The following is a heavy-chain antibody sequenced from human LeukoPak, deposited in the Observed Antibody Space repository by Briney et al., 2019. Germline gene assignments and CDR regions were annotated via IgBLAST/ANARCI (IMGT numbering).Heavy chain of an antibody. Sequence: SETLSLTCAVYGGSFSGYYWSWIRQPPGKGLEWIGEINHSGSTNYNPSLKSRVTISVDTSKNQFSLKLSSVTAADTAVYYCVRGGYDFWSGYYSPWFDPWGQGTLVTVSS. CDR1: GGSFSGYY. D-gene: IGHD3-3*01. J-gene: IGHJ5*02. CDR2: INHSGST. V-gene: IGHV4-34*01. CDR3: VRGGYDFWSGYYSPWFDP.